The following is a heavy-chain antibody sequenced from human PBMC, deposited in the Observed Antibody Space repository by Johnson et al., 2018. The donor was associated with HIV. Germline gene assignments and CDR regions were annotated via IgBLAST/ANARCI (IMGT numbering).Heavy chain of an antibody. CDR2: IYSGGST. Sequence: EVQLVESGGGLVQPGGSQRLSCAVSGFTVSSNYMTWVRQAPGKGLEWVSVIYSGGSTYYADSVKGRFTISRDNSKNTLYLQMNSLRAEDTAVYYCARESVNSRPGAFDIWGQGTMVTVSS. CDR3: ARESVNSRPGAFDI. V-gene: IGHV3-66*01. CDR1: GFTVSSNY. D-gene: IGHD2-8*01. J-gene: IGHJ3*02.